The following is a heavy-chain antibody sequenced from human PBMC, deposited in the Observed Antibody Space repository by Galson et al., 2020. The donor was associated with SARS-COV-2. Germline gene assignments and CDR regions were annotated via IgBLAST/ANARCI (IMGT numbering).Heavy chain of an antibody. CDR2: IRSKAYGGTT. J-gene: IGHJ6*03. D-gene: IGHD3-3*01. Sequence: GESLKISCTASGFTFGDYAMSWVRQAPGKGLEWVGFIRSKAYGGTTEYAASVKGRFTISRDDSKSIAYLPMNSLKTEDTAVYYCTRNDFWSGYYMDVWGKGTTVTVSS. V-gene: IGHV3-49*04. CDR3: TRNDFWSGYYMDV. CDR1: GFTFGDYA.